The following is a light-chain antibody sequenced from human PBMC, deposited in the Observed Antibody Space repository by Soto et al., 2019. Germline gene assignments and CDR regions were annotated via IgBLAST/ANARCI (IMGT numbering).Light chain of an antibody. J-gene: IGLJ2*01. CDR1: RSNIGADYD. CDR2: YNV. Sequence: QLVLTQPPSVSGAPGQRVTISCSGSRSNIGADYDVHWYQHLPGTAPKLLIYYNVNRPSGVPDRFSGSKSGTSASLAITGLQAEDEADYYCQSYDSSLSVVFGGGTKLTVL. V-gene: IGLV1-40*01. CDR3: QSYDSSLSVV.